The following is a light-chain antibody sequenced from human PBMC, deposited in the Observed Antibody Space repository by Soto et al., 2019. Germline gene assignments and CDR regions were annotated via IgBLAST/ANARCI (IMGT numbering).Light chain of an antibody. V-gene: IGKV3-15*01. CDR3: QQYNNWPRT. Sequence: EIVMTQSPATLSVSPGERATLSCRASQTVNSNLVWYQHKPGQAPRLLIYGASTRVTGIPARFSGSGSGTEFTLTISSLQSEDFAVYYCQQYNNWPRTFGQGTKVEIK. CDR2: GAS. CDR1: QTVNSN. J-gene: IGKJ1*01.